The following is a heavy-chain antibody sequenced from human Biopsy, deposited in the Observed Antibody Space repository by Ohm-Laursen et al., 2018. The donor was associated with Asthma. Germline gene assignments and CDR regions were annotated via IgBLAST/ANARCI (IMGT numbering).Heavy chain of an antibody. V-gene: IGHV3-53*01. CDR1: GFTVSRDH. J-gene: IGHJ4*02. Sequence: SLRLSCAASGFTVSRDHMFWVRQAPGKGLEWVSVIYSGGTSHTADSMRGRFTISRDFSKNTLHLRMHSLRVEDTAVYYCARGDSSGWSHYYFDYWGQGTLVTVSS. CDR3: ARGDSSGWSHYYFDY. D-gene: IGHD6-19*01. CDR2: IYSGGTS.